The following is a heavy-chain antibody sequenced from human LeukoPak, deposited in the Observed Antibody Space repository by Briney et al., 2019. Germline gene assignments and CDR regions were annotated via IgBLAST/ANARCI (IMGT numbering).Heavy chain of an antibody. D-gene: IGHD2-2*01. V-gene: IGHV4-34*10. Sequence: SGTLTLTCAVYGGSFSNYYWSWVRQPPGKGLEWIGEINHSGNTNYNPSLKSRVTMSVDTSKNQFSLKLSSVTAADTAVYYCARYCSSTSCSHLYFDYWGQGTLVTVSS. J-gene: IGHJ4*02. CDR2: INHSGNT. CDR1: GGSFSNYY. CDR3: ARYCSSTSCSHLYFDY.